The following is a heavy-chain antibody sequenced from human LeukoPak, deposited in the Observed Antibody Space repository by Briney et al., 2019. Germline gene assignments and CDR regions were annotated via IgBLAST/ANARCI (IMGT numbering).Heavy chain of an antibody. CDR3: AREGSYSSGYFDF. CDR2: IKQDGSEK. J-gene: IGHJ4*02. CDR1: GFTFSSYW. Sequence: GGSLRLSCAASGFTFSSYWMSWVRQAPGKGLEWVSNIKQDGSEKYYVDSVKGRFTISRDNAKNSLYLQMNGLRAEDTAVYYCAREGSYSSGYFDFWGQGTLVTVSS. V-gene: IGHV3-7*03. D-gene: IGHD6-19*01.